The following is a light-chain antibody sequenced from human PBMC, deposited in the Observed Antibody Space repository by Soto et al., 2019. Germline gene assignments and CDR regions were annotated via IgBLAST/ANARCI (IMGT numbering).Light chain of an antibody. J-gene: IGKJ5*01. V-gene: IGKV2-28*01. CDR3: LQALQPPLT. CDR1: QSLLESNGYSR. CDR2: VGA. Sequence: DIVMTPSPLSLPVTPGEPASISCSSSQSLLESNGYSRFDWYLQKPRQSPQLLIYVGANRVSGVPDRFSGCGSVTDFTLKISRVEAEDVGVYYCLQALQPPLTFGQGTRLEIK.